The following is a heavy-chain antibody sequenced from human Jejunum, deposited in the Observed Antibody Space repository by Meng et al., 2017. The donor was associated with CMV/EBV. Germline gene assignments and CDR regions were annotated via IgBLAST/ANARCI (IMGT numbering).Heavy chain of an antibody. CDR1: GGSIGTRNFY. Sequence: VSGGSIGTRNFYWGWIRQPPGKGLEWIGNIYYSVSTYYNPSLGSRVTISLDTSKNHFSLRLNSMTAADTAVYYCVREGGMGAVDLWGQGMWVTVSS. D-gene: IGHD1-26*01. V-gene: IGHV4-39*07. CDR3: VREGGMGAVDL. J-gene: IGHJ5*02. CDR2: IYYSVST.